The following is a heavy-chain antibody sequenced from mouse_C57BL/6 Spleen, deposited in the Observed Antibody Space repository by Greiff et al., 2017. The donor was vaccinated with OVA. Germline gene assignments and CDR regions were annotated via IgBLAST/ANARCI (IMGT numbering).Heavy chain of an antibody. CDR2: INYDGSST. J-gene: IGHJ2*01. D-gene: IGHD1-1*01. Sequence: EVMLVESEGGLVQPGSSMKLSCTASGFTFSDYYMAWVRQVPEKGLEWVANINYDGSSTYYLDSLKSRFIISRDNAKNILYLQMSSLKSEDTATYYCAREGSSCFDDWGQGTTLTVSS. V-gene: IGHV5-16*01. CDR1: GFTFSDYY. CDR3: AREGSSCFDD.